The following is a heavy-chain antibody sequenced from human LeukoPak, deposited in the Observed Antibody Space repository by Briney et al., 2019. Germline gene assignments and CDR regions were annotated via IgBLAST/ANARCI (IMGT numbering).Heavy chain of an antibody. D-gene: IGHD3-9*01. CDR3: AKGPGLTGYYRGFDY. V-gene: IGHV3-21*04. CDR2: ISSSSYI. Sequence: PGGSLRLSCAASGFTFSSYSMNWVRQAPGKGLEWVSSISSSSYIYYADSVKGRFTISRDNSKNTLYLQMNSLRAEDTAVYYCAKGPGLTGYYRGFDYWGQGTLVTVSS. CDR1: GFTFSSYS. J-gene: IGHJ4*02.